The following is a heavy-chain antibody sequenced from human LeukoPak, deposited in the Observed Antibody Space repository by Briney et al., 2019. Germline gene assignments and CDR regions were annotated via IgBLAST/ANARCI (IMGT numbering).Heavy chain of an antibody. Sequence: GASVKVSCKASGYTFTSYYMHWVRQAPGQGLEWMGIINPSGGSTSYAQKFQGRVTMTSDMSTSTVYMELSSLRSEDTAVYYCARGFLVVPASYYYYMDVWGKGTTVTVSS. D-gene: IGHD2-2*01. CDR2: INPSGGST. CDR3: ARGFLVVPASYYYYMDV. CDR1: GYTFTSYY. V-gene: IGHV1-46*01. J-gene: IGHJ6*03.